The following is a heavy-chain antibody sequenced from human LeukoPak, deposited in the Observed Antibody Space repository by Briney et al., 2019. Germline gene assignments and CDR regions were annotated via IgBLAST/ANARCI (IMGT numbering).Heavy chain of an antibody. V-gene: IGHV4-61*08. Sequence: SQTLSLTCTVSGGSISSGGYYWRWIRQPPGKGLEWIGYMYYSGSTSYNPSLKSRITISVGTSKNQFSLKVTSVTPADTAVYYCARDRGPLYYFDYWGQGALVTVSS. CDR3: ARDRGPLYYFDY. J-gene: IGHJ4*02. D-gene: IGHD3-10*01. CDR2: MYYSGST. CDR1: GGSISSGGYY.